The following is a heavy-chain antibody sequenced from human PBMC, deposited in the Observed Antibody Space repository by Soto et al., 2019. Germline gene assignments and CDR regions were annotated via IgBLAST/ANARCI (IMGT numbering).Heavy chain of an antibody. CDR2: ISGGGRPI. V-gene: IGHV3-48*02. J-gene: IGHJ4*02. CDR3: ARDLGWAFDS. Sequence: EVQLVESGGGSVQPGGSLRLSCAASGFTFSTFSMNWVRQAPGRGLEWISYISGGGRPISYADSVKGRFTISRDNAKNSLYLQMDRLIDEDTAVYYCARDLGWAFDSWGQGTLVTVSS. CDR1: GFTFSTFS. D-gene: IGHD6-19*01.